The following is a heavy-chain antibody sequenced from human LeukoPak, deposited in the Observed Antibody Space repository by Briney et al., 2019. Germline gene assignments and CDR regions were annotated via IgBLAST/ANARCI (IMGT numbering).Heavy chain of an antibody. V-gene: IGHV3-9*01. CDR2: ISWNSGSI. D-gene: IGHD3-22*01. Sequence: GGSLRLSCAASGFTFDDYAMHWVRQAPGKGLEWVSGISWNSGSIGYADSVKGRFTISRDNAKNSLYLQMNSLRAEDTALYYCAKDLGSSGYYLYYFDYWGQGTLVTVSS. CDR3: AKDLGSSGYYLYYFDY. J-gene: IGHJ4*02. CDR1: GFTFDDYA.